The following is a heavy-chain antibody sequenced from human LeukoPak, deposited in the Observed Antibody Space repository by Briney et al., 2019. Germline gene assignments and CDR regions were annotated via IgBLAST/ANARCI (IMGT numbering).Heavy chain of an antibody. J-gene: IGHJ4*02. D-gene: IGHD2-2*01. V-gene: IGHV1-2*02. Sequence: ASVKVSCKASGYTFTGYYIYWVRQAPGQGLEWMGWINPNSGGTNYAQKFQGRVTMTRDTSISTAYMELSRLRSDDTAVYYCAREGCSSTSCYVDYWGQGTLVTVSS. CDR3: AREGCSSTSCYVDY. CDR2: INPNSGGT. CDR1: GYTFTGYY.